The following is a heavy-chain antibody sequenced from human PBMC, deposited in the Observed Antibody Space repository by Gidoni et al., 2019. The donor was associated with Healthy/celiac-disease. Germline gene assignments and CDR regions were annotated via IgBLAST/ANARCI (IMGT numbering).Heavy chain of an antibody. CDR1: AGSFSGYS. CDR2: INHSGST. D-gene: IGHD3-3*01. J-gene: IGHJ5*02. Sequence: QVQLQQWGAGLLKPSETLSLTCAVYAGSFSGYSCRWIRQPPGKGLEWIGEINHSGSTNYNPSLKSRVTISVDTSKNQFSLKLSSVTAADTAVYYCARVGLRFLEWTPPGARYNWFDPWGQGTLVTVSS. V-gene: IGHV4-34*01. CDR3: ARVGLRFLEWTPPGARYNWFDP.